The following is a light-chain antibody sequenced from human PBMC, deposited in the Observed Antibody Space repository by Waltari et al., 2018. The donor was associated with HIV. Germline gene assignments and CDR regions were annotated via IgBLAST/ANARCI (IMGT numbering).Light chain of an antibody. Sequence: QSVLTQPPSASGTPGPRVTISCSGSNSNVGIRYVYWYQQRPGTTPKLVIYGINQRPSGVPDRFSGSKSGTSVSLVISGIRSEDEADYYCAAWDYSLSGWVFGGGTKLTVL. CDR3: AAWDYSLSGWV. CDR1: NSNVGIRY. V-gene: IGLV1-47*01. J-gene: IGLJ3*02. CDR2: GIN.